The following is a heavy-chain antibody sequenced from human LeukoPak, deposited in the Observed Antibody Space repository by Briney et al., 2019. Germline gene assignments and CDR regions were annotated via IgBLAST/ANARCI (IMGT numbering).Heavy chain of an antibody. J-gene: IGHJ4*02. CDR1: GFTFSSYW. V-gene: IGHV3-74*01. CDR3: AREDHNYYYDSSGYYD. D-gene: IGHD3-22*01. CDR2: INSDGSST. Sequence: AEGSLRLSCAASGFTFSSYWMHSVRHAPGKGMVWVSRINSDGSSTTYADSVNGRFTISRDNAKNTLYLQINSLRAEDTAVYFCAREDHNYYYDSSGYYDWGQGTLVTVSS.